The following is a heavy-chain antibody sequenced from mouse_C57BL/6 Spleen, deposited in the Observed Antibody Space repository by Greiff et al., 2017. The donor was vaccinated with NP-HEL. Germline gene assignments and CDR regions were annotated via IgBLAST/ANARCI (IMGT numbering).Heavy chain of an antibody. D-gene: IGHD2-2*01. Sequence: VQLQQSGAELVMPGASVKLSCKASGYTFTSYWMHWVKQRPGQGLEWIGEIDPSDSYTNYNQKFKGKSTLTVDKSSSTAYMQLSSLTSEDSAVYYCARNGYDGGYFDVWGTGTTVTVSS. CDR2: IDPSDSYT. CDR1: GYTFTSYW. J-gene: IGHJ1*03. CDR3: ARNGYDGGYFDV. V-gene: IGHV1-69*01.